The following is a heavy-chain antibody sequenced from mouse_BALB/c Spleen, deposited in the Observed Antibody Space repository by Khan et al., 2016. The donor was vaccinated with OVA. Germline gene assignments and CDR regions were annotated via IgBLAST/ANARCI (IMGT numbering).Heavy chain of an antibody. Sequence: QVQLKQSGAELAKPGASVKMSCKASGYTFSTYWIHWVKQRPGQGLEWIGYINPSSGYTYYNQRFNDKATLTADKSSSTAYMQLSSLTSEDSAVYYCARYRIDYWGQGTTLTVSS. CDR1: GYTFSTYW. J-gene: IGHJ2*01. D-gene: IGHD2-12*01. V-gene: IGHV1-7*01. CDR3: ARYRIDY. CDR2: INPSSGYT.